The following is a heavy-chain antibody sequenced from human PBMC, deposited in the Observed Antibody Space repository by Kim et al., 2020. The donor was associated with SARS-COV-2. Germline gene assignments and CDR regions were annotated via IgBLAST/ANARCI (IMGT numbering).Heavy chain of an antibody. V-gene: IGHV3-74*01. CDR3: ARGTSTENYVWGAGNSFDY. CDR2: INSDGSST. J-gene: IGHJ4*02. D-gene: IGHD3-16*01. Sequence: GGSLRLSCAASGFTFSSYWMHWVRQAPGKGLVWVSRINSDGSSTSYADSVKGRFTISRDNAKNTLYLQMNSLRAEDTAVYYCARGTSTENYVWGAGNSFDYWGQGTLVTVSS. CDR1: GFTFSSYW.